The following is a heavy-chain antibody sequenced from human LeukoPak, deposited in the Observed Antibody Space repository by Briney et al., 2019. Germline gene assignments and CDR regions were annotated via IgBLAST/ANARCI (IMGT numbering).Heavy chain of an antibody. Sequence: GGSLRLSCAAAGFMFSNYIMYCVRQAPGKGLDWVSVISASGGTTDYADSVKGRFTISRDNSKNTLYLQMNNLRAEDTAVYYCAKGGRGTYYSDSWGQGTLVTVSS. CDR2: ISASGGTT. CDR3: AKGGRGTYYSDS. V-gene: IGHV3-23*01. CDR1: GFMFSNYI. D-gene: IGHD3-10*01. J-gene: IGHJ4*02.